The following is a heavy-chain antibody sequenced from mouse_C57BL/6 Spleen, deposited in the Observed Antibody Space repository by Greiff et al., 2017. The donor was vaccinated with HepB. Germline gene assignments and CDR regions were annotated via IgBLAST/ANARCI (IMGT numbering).Heavy chain of an antibody. V-gene: IGHV5-17*01. CDR1: GFTFSDYG. CDR2: ISSGSSTI. CDR3: ARDYGSSYWYFDV. D-gene: IGHD1-1*01. Sequence: EVQLQESGGGLVKPGGSLKLSCAASGFTFSDYGMHWVRQAPEKGLEWVAYISSGSSTIYYADTVKGRFTISRDNAKNTLLLQMTSLRSEDTAMYYCARDYGSSYWYFDVWGTGTTVTVSS. J-gene: IGHJ1*03.